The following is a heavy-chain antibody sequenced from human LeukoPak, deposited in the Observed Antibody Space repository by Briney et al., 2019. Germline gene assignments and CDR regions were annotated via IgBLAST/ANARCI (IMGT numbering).Heavy chain of an antibody. V-gene: IGHV4-61*02. CDR3: ARARSGAFDI. CDR1: GDSISSGSYY. CDR2: IHTSGST. J-gene: IGHJ3*02. D-gene: IGHD7-27*01. Sequence: SQTLSLTCTVSGDSISSGSYYWSWIRQPAGKGLEWIGRIHTSGSTNYNPSLKSRLTISVDTSKNQFSLRLSSVTAADTAIYYCARARSGAFDIWGQGTMVTVSS.